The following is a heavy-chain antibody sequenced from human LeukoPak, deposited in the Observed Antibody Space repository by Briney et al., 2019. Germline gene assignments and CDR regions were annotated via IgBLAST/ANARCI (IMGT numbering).Heavy chain of an antibody. J-gene: IGHJ6*04. CDR2: ISWDGGST. CDR1: GFTFDDYA. V-gene: IGHV3-43D*03. Sequence: GGSLRLSCAASGFTFDDYAMHWVRQAPGKGLEWVSLISWDGGSTYYAGSVKGRFTISRDNSKNSLYLQMNSLRAEDTALYYCAKTSGLGYCSSTSCYPMDVWGKGTTVTVSS. CDR3: AKTSGLGYCSSTSCYPMDV. D-gene: IGHD2-2*01.